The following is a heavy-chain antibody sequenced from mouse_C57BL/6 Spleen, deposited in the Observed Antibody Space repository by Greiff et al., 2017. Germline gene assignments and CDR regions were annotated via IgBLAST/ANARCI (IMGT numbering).Heavy chain of an antibody. Sequence: EVQLQQSGPELVKPGASVKMSCKASGYTFTDYNMHWVKQSHGKSPEWIGYFNPNNGGPSYNQTFKCKATLTVLKSSSPAYMELRSLTSEDAAVDDCASPDYGRSPGYAMDYWGEGTSVTVSA. V-gene: IGHV1-22*01. CDR2: FNPNNGGP. CDR3: ASPDYGRSPGYAMDY. D-gene: IGHD1-1*01. J-gene: IGHJ4*01. CDR1: GYTFTDYN.